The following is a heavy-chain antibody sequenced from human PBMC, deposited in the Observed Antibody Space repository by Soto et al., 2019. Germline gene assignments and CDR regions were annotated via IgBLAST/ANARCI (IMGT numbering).Heavy chain of an antibody. CDR3: ARATHCSSTSCHYFDY. Sequence: SETLSLTCAVYGGSFSGYYWSWIRQPPGKGLEWIGEINHSGSTNYNPSLKSRVTISVDTSKNQFSLKLSSVTAADTAVYYCARATHCSSTSCHYFDYWGQGTLVTVSS. CDR2: INHSGST. V-gene: IGHV4-34*01. D-gene: IGHD2-2*01. J-gene: IGHJ4*02. CDR1: GGSFSGYY.